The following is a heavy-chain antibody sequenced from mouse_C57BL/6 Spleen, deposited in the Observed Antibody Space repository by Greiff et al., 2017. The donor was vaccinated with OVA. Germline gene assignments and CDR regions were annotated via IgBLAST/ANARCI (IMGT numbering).Heavy chain of an antibody. CDR2: IYPGDGDT. CDR3: ARKWSNYPSSYGYYDV. CDR1: GYAFSSSW. J-gene: IGHJ1*03. D-gene: IGHD2-5*01. V-gene: IGHV1-82*01. Sequence: QVQLQQSGPELVKPGASVKISCKASGYAFSSSWMNWVKQRPGQGLEWIGRIYPGDGDTHYNGKFKGKATLTADKSSSTAYMQLSSLTSEDSAVYVCARKWSNYPSSYGYYDVWGTGTTVTVSS.